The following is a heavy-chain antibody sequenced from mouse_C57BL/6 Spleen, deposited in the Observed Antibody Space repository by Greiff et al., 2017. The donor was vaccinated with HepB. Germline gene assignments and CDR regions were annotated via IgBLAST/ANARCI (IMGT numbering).Heavy chain of an antibody. CDR2: INPSTGGT. CDR1: GYSFTGYY. Sequence: VQLQQSGPELVKPGASVKISCKASGYSFTGYYMNWVKQSPEKSLEWIGEINPSTGGTTYNQKFKAKATLTVDKSSSTAYMQLKSLTSEDSAVYYCARGDYYGSSYAMDYWGQGTSVTVSS. J-gene: IGHJ4*01. D-gene: IGHD1-1*01. V-gene: IGHV1-42*01. CDR3: ARGDYYGSSYAMDY.